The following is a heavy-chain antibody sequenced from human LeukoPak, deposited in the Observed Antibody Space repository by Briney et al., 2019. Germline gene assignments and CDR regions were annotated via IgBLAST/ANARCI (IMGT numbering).Heavy chain of an antibody. CDR3: ARDLRRCSSTSCRDY. CDR2: ISSSSSYI. CDR1: GFHFRSYA. Sequence: GGSLRLSCAASGFHFRSYAMNWVRQAPGKGLEWVSSISSSSSYIYYADSVKGRFTISRDNAKNSLYLQMNSLRAEDTAVYYCARDLRRCSSTSCRDYWGQGTLVTVSS. D-gene: IGHD2-2*01. J-gene: IGHJ4*02. V-gene: IGHV3-21*01.